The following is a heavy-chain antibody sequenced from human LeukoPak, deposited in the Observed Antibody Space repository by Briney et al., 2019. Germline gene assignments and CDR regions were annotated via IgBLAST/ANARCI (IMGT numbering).Heavy chain of an antibody. CDR2: IYYSGST. D-gene: IGHD6-19*01. CDR3: ATDAVKAVAGIDWDDAFDI. Sequence: SETLSLTCTVSGGSFSSYYWSWIRQPPGKGLEWIGYIYYSGSTNYNPSLSSRVTTSVDTSKNQFSLKRSSVTAADTAVYYCATDAVKAVAGIDWDDAFDIWGQGTMVTVSS. V-gene: IGHV4-59*01. CDR1: GGSFSSYY. J-gene: IGHJ3*02.